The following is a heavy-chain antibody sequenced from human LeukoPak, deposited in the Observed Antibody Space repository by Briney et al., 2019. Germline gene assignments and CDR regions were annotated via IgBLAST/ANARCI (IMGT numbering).Heavy chain of an antibody. CDR3: ARNRDGYNSFDY. V-gene: IGHV4-34*09. Sequence: SETLSLTCAVYGGSFSGYYWSWIRQPPGKGLEWIGYIYYSGSSYYNPSLRSRVTISVDTSKNHFSLKLSSVTAADTAVYYCARNRDGYNSFDYWGQGTLVTVSS. D-gene: IGHD5-24*01. CDR1: GGSFSGYY. CDR2: IYYSGSS. J-gene: IGHJ4*02.